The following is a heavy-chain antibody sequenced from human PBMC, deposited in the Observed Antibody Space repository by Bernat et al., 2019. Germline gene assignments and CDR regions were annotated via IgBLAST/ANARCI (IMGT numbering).Heavy chain of an antibody. Sequence: EVQLLESGGTLVQPGGSLRLSCAASGFTFNTYAMAWVRQSPGKGLECIFSISGSGDATRYADSVQGRFTISRDNSKNTLYLQMNHLTAEDTAMYFCARGGPYYLDYWGQGTLVTVSS. V-gene: IGHV3-23*01. D-gene: IGHD2-15*01. CDR2: ISGSGDAT. J-gene: IGHJ4*02. CDR3: ARGGPYYLDY. CDR1: GFTFNTYA.